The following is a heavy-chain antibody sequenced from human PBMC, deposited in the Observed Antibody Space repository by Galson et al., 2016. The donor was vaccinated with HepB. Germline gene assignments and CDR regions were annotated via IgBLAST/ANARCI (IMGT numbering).Heavy chain of an antibody. V-gene: IGHV5-51*01. CDR1: GFRFPNHW. Sequence: QSGAEVKKPGESLKMSCKGVGFRFPNHWIAWVRQRPGKGLEWMGIIYPGDSDTKYSPSFQGLVTISVDKSISTAYLQWDSPKASDTAMYYCARHSSPYPGDGPDYWGQGTLVTVSS. CDR2: IYPGDSDT. J-gene: IGHJ4*02. CDR3: ARHSSPYPGDGPDY. D-gene: IGHD2-2*01.